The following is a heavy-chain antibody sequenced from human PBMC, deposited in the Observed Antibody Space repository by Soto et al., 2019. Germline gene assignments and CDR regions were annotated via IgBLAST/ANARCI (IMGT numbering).Heavy chain of an antibody. CDR2: IDYNGVT. Sequence: SETLSLTCSVSGASISSRDYYWCWIRQTPGKGLEWIGNIDYNGVTYYNPSLKSRVPVSKDTSKNQFSLKVASVTAADTAIYYCGRVMIGTSRHTDSDYWGQGTQVTVSS. J-gene: IGHJ4*02. CDR1: GASISSRDYY. V-gene: IGHV4-39*01. CDR3: GRVMIGTSRHTDSDY. D-gene: IGHD2-2*01.